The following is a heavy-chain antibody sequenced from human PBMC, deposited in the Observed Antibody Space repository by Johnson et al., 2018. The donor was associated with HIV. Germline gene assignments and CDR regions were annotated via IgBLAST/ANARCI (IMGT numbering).Heavy chain of an antibody. CDR3: ARRGVGATTDAFDL. J-gene: IGHJ3*01. Sequence: VQLVESGGGLIQPGGSLRLYCAASGFTVSSNYMRSVRQAPGQGLEWVSSIDSRGSGIYYADSVTGRFTISRDNAKHTLYLQMNILRSEDTAVYYCARRGVGATTDAFDLWGQGTMVAVSS. CDR2: IDSRGSGI. V-gene: IGHV3-66*03. CDR1: GFTVSSNY. D-gene: IGHD1-26*01.